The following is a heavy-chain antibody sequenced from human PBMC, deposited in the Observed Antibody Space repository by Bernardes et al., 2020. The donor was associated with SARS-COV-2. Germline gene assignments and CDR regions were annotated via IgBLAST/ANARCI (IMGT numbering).Heavy chain of an antibody. D-gene: IGHD4-4*01. Sequence: GGSLRLSCVASGFMFDDYAIYWVRQAPGRGLEWVSLFSGDGETMFYADSVKGRFTISRDSSKTSLYLQMHSLTTEDTALYYCAKSGRTDSYYSSFDYWGRGILVTVSS. CDR3: AKSGRTDSYYSSFDY. CDR2: FSGDGETM. J-gene: IGHJ4*02. V-gene: IGHV3-43*02. CDR1: GFMFDDYA.